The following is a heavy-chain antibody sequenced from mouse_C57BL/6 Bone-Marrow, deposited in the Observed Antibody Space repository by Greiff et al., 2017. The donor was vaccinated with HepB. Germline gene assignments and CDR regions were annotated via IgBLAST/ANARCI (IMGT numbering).Heavy chain of an antibody. D-gene: IGHD1-1*01. J-gene: IGHJ1*03. CDR2: IYPGDGDT. V-gene: IGHV1-82*01. Sequence: QVQLKQSGPELVKPGASVKISCKASGYSFSSSWMNWVKQRPGKGLEWIGRIYPGDGDTNYNGKFKGKATLTADKSSSTAYMQLSSLTSEDSAVYFCARPNYYGSSYVRWYFDVWGTGTTVTVSS. CDR3: ARPNYYGSSYVRWYFDV. CDR1: GYSFSSSW.